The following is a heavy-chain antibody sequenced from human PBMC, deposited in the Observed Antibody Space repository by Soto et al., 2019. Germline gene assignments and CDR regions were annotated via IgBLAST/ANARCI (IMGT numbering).Heavy chain of an antibody. V-gene: IGHV1-18*01. J-gene: IGHJ6*02. Sequence: QVQLVQSGAEVKKPGASVKVSCKASGYTFTSYGISWVRQAPGQGLEWMGWISAYNGNTNYAQKLQGRVTETTDTSTSTAYMELRSMRSDDTAVYYCTSPQLVTTVTTPYYYYGMDVWGQGTTVTVSS. D-gene: IGHD4-17*01. CDR2: ISAYNGNT. CDR3: TSPQLVTTVTTPYYYYGMDV. CDR1: GYTFTSYG.